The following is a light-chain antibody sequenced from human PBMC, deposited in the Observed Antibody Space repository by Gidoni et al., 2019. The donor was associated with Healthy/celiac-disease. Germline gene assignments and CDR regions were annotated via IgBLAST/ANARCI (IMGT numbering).Light chain of an antibody. V-gene: IGKV3-20*01. CDR2: GAS. Sequence: DIVFTQSPGTLSLSPGERATLSCRASQSVSSSYLAWYQQKPGQAPRLLIYGASSRATGIPDRFSGSGSGTDFTLTISRLEPEDFAVYYCQQYGSSPPVYTFGQGTKLEIK. CDR1: QSVSSSY. J-gene: IGKJ2*01. CDR3: QQYGSSPPVYT.